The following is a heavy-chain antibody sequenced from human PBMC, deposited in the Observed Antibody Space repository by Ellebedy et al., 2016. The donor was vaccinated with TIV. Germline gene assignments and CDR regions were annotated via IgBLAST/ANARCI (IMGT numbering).Heavy chain of an antibody. Sequence: GSLRLSXAVYGGSFSGYYWSWIRQPPGKGLEWIGEINHSGSTNYNPSLKSRVTISVDTSKNQFSLKLSSVTAADTAVYYCARLMVQLWSLYYYYYMDVWGQGTTVTVSS. CDR2: INHSGST. D-gene: IGHD5-18*01. CDR3: ARLMVQLWSLYYYYYMDV. V-gene: IGHV4-34*01. CDR1: GGSFSGYY. J-gene: IGHJ6*03.